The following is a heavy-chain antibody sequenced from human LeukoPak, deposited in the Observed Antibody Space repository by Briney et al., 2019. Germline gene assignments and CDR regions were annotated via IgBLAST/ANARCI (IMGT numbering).Heavy chain of an antibody. J-gene: IGHJ4*02. CDR1: GGSFSGYY. CDR2: INHSGST. V-gene: IGHV4-34*01. D-gene: IGHD3-10*01. CDR3: ARGRYASGSYYALDLSKRGYFDY. Sequence: SETLSLTCAVYGGSFSGYYWSWIRQPPGKGLEWIGEINHSGSTNYNPSLKSRVTISVDTSKNQFSLKLSSVTAADTAVYYCARGRYASGSYYALDLSKRGYFDYWGQGTLVTVSS.